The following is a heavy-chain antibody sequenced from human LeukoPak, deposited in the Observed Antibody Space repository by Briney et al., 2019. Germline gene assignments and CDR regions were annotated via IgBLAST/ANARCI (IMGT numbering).Heavy chain of an antibody. D-gene: IGHD1-26*01. CDR3: TRXVSGSYPIVH. V-gene: IGHV3-53*01. J-gene: IGHJ4*02. CDR1: GFTVRTDY. Sequence: GGSLRLSCAASGFTVRTDYMTGVRQAPGKGREWGSIIYSDGSTYYADCVRCRVSISRDNSKNRGYLQMNSLRAEYRAWYYCTRXVSGSYPIVHWGQGTLVPVSS. CDR2: IYSDGST.